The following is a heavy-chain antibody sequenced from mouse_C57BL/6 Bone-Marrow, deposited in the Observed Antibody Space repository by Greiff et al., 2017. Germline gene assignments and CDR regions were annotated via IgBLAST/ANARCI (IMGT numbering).Heavy chain of an antibody. CDR1: GYTFTDYN. J-gene: IGHJ3*01. CDR2: INPNNGGT. CDR3: ARSTMVTTRAWFAY. V-gene: IGHV1-22*01. Sequence: VQLKQSGPELVKPGASVKMSCKASGYTFTDYNMHWVKQSHGKSLEWIGYINPNNGGTSYNQKFKGKATLTVNKSSSTAYMELRSLTSEDSAVYYCARSTMVTTRAWFAYWGQGTLVTVSA. D-gene: IGHD2-2*01.